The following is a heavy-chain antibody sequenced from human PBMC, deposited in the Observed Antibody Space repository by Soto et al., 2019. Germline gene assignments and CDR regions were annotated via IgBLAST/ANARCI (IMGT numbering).Heavy chain of an antibody. D-gene: IGHD7-27*01. CDR3: ARVPNWGWKFGFDI. CDR2: INQDGSEK. V-gene: IGHV3-7*01. CDR1: GFTFSSYW. Sequence: EVQLVESGGGLVQPGGSLRLSCAASGFTFSSYWMSWVRQAPGKGLEWVANINQDGSEKYYVDSVKGRFTFSRDNAKNSLYLQMNSLRAEDTAVYYCARVPNWGWKFGFDIWGQGTMVTVSS. J-gene: IGHJ3*02.